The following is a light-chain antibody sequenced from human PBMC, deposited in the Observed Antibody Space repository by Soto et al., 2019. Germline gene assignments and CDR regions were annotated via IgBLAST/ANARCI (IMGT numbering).Light chain of an antibody. V-gene: IGKV1-5*01. CDR1: QSIGSW. Sequence: DIQITQSPSTLSAYVGDRVTITCRASQSIGSWLAWYQQKPEKAPNLLIYAASSLQSGVPSRFSGSGSGTDFTLTISSLQRDDFAIYYCQQYNPYSRTFGQRTNVDI. CDR2: AAS. J-gene: IGKJ1*01. CDR3: QQYNPYSRT.